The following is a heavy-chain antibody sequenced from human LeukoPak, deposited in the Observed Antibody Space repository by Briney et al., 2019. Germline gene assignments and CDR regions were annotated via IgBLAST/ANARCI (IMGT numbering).Heavy chain of an antibody. V-gene: IGHV4-59*01. CDR3: ARDSFYCSGGSCYDAFDI. CDR1: GGSISSYY. J-gene: IGHJ3*02. Sequence: SETLSLTCTVSGGSISSYYWSWLRQPPGKGLEWIGYIYYSGSTNYNPSLKSRVTISVDTSKNQFSLKLSSVTAADTAVYYCARDSFYCSGGSCYDAFDIWGQGTMVTVSS. CDR2: IYYSGST. D-gene: IGHD2-15*01.